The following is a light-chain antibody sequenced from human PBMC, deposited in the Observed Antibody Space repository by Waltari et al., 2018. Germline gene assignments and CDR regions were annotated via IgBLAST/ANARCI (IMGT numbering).Light chain of an antibody. CDR3: QQSYSTPWT. V-gene: IGKV3-15*01. Sequence: EIVMTQSPATLFVSPGERATLSCRASQSISSNFAWYQQKPGQAPRLLMYGASTRATAIPARFSGSGSGTDFTLTISSLQPEDFATYYCQQSYSTPWTFGQGTKVEIK. CDR1: QSISSN. J-gene: IGKJ1*01. CDR2: GAS.